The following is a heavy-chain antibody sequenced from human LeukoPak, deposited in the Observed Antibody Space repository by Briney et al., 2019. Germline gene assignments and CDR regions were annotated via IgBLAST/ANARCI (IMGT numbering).Heavy chain of an antibody. J-gene: IGHJ4*02. CDR1: GFTFEDYT. CDR3: VKDLSYESSGHVFDY. D-gene: IGHD3-22*01. Sequence: GGSLSLSCAPSGFTFEDYTMHWVRQAPGKTLEWVSLISWDGTTYYTDSVKGRFTISRDNSKNSLYLQMDTLRTEDTAFYYCVKDLSYESSGHVFDYWGQGTLVTVSS. V-gene: IGHV3-43*01. CDR2: ISWDGTT.